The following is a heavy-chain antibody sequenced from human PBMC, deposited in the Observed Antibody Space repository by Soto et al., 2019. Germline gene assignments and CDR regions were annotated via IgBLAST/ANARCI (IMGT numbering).Heavy chain of an antibody. J-gene: IGHJ5*02. CDR1: GFTFSSYG. CDR2: ISYDGSNK. D-gene: IGHD2-8*01. V-gene: IGHV3-30*03. CDR3: ARSLPWVYANNRAGWFDP. Sequence: GGSLRLSCAASGFTFSSYGMHWVRQAPGKGLEWVAVISYDGSNKYYADSVKGRFTISRDNSKNTLYLQMNSLRAEDTAVYYCARSLPWVYANNRAGWFDPWGQGTLVTVSS.